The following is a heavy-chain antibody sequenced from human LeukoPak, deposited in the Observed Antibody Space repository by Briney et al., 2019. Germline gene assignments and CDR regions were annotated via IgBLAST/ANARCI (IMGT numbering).Heavy chain of an antibody. CDR1: GDTFTTYA. CDR3: ARAGIPGYCTNVTCSNWLDP. D-gene: IGHD2-8*01. Sequence: SVKVSCKASGDTFTTYAIIWVRQAPGRGLEWMGGIIPMFDTPNYAQRWQGRVTITADKSTKTAYMELTSLRSEDTAVYYCARAGIPGYCTNVTCSNWLDPWGQGTLVTVSS. J-gene: IGHJ5*02. V-gene: IGHV1-69*06. CDR2: IIPMFDTP.